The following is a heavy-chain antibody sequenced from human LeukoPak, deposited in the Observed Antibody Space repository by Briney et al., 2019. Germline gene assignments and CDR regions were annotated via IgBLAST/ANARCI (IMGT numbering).Heavy chain of an antibody. CDR3: ARVPNYYGSGNWFDP. CDR1: GFTFSSYS. Sequence: GGSLRLSCAASGFTFSSYSMNWVRQAPGKGLEWVSSISSSSSYIYYADSVKGRFTISRDNAKNSLYLQMNSLRAEDTAVYYCARVPNYYGSGNWFDPWGQGTLVTVSS. J-gene: IGHJ5*02. CDR2: ISSSSSYI. V-gene: IGHV3-21*01. D-gene: IGHD3-10*01.